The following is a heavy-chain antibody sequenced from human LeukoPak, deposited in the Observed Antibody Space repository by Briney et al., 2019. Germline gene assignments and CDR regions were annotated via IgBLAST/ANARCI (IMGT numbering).Heavy chain of an antibody. CDR1: GFTVSSNY. Sequence: TGGSLRLSCAASGFTVSSNYTSWVRQAPGKGLEWVSVIYSGGSTYYADSVKGRFTISRDNSKNTLYLQMSSLRAEDTAVYYCARHPDDFWSGYYKAPDAFDIWGQGTMVTVSS. J-gene: IGHJ3*02. D-gene: IGHD3-3*01. CDR2: IYSGGST. CDR3: ARHPDDFWSGYYKAPDAFDI. V-gene: IGHV3-66*04.